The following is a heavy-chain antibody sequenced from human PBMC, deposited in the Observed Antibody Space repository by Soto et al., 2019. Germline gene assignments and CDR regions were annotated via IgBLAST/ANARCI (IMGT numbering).Heavy chain of an antibody. Sequence: PGGSLRLSCAASGFTVSSNYMSWVRQAPGKGLEWVSVIYSGGSTYYADSVKGRFTISRDNSKNTLYLQMNSLRAEDTAVYYCAREVYGNLPGGAFDIWGQGTMVTVSS. CDR3: AREVYGNLPGGAFDI. CDR2: IYSGGST. D-gene: IGHD4-4*01. V-gene: IGHV3-66*01. CDR1: GFTVSSNY. J-gene: IGHJ3*02.